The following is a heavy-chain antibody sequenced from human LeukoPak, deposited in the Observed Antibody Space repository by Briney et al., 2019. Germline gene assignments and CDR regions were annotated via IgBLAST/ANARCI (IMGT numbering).Heavy chain of an antibody. CDR3: ARVGSPGYDFWGGYYTNFYYFDY. Sequence: ASVKVSCKASGYTFTSYGISWVRQATGQGLEWMGWMNPNSGNTGYAQKFQGRVTITRNTSISTAYMELSSLRSEDTAVYYCARVGSPGYDFWGGYYTNFYYFDYWGQGTLVTVSS. CDR1: GYTFTSYG. CDR2: MNPNSGNT. V-gene: IGHV1-8*03. J-gene: IGHJ4*02. D-gene: IGHD3-3*01.